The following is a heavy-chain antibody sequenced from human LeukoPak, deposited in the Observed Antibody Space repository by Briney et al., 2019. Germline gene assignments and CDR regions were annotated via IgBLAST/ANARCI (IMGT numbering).Heavy chain of an antibody. CDR2: ISGYNGDT. J-gene: IGHJ4*02. V-gene: IGHV1-18*01. D-gene: IGHD2-8*02. Sequence: ASVRVSCKASGYMFNRYGISWVRQGPGQGLEWMGWISGYNGDTKYAEKLQGRVTMTTDTSTSIAYMELGSLNSDDTAVYFCARDYFHGHCAGLSCFLLDYWGQGTLVTVPS. CDR1: GYMFNRYG. CDR3: ARDYFHGHCAGLSCFLLDY.